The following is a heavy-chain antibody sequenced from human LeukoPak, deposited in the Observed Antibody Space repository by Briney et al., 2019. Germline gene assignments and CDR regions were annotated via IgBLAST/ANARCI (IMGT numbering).Heavy chain of an antibody. Sequence: GGSLRLSCAASGFTFSGFGIYWVRQAPGKGLEWVAVISSDGSNKYYADPVKGRFTISRDNSKNTLYLQMNSLRADDTAVYYCAKDQRRGYSYGFDYWGQGTLVTVSS. D-gene: IGHD5-18*01. CDR3: AKDQRRGYSYGFDY. V-gene: IGHV3-30*18. J-gene: IGHJ4*02. CDR2: ISSDGSNK. CDR1: GFTFSGFG.